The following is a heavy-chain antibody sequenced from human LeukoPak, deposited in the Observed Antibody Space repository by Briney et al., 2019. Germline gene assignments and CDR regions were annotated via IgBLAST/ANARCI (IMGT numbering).Heavy chain of an antibody. CDR3: ARVYRRYFDY. D-gene: IGHD1-14*01. Sequence: GGSLRLSCAASGFIFSSYSMNWVRQAPGKGLEWGSYISSSSSSIYYADAVKGRFTISRDNAKNSLYLQMNSLRAEDTAVYYCARVYRRYFDYWGQGTLVTVSS. CDR2: ISSSSSSI. CDR1: GFIFSSYS. V-gene: IGHV3-48*01. J-gene: IGHJ4*02.